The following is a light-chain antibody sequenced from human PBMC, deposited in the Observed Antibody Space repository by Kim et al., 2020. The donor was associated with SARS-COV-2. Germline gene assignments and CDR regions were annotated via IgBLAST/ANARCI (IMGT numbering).Light chain of an antibody. Sequence: QPVLTQPPSTSGTPGQRVTISCSGSTSNIGTKTIKWYQQLPGTAPRLLIFGDNQRPSGVPDRFSGSKSGTSASLAINGLQSEDEADYYCASWDDSLNGVVFGGGTKVTVL. CDR3: ASWDDSLNGVV. V-gene: IGLV1-44*01. CDR1: TSNIGTKT. J-gene: IGLJ2*01. CDR2: GDN.